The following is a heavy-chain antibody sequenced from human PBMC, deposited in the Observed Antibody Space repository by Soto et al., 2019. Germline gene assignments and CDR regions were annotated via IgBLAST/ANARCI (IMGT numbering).Heavy chain of an antibody. J-gene: IGHJ4*02. D-gene: IGHD3-22*01. Sequence: GSGPTLVNPTETLTLTCTFSGFSLSTSGMRVSWIRQAPGKALEWLARIDWDEDRFYSTSLKTRLTISKDTSKNQVVLTMTKMDPVDTATYYCARMRSDYDSSGRDYWGQGILVTVS. CDR1: GFSLSTSGMR. CDR2: IDWDEDR. CDR3: ARMRSDYDSSGRDY. V-gene: IGHV2-70*04.